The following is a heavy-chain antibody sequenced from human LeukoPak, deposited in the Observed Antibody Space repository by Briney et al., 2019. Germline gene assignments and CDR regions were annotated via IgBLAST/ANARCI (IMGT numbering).Heavy chain of an antibody. CDR1: GASISSSTYY. CDR3: ARDPGQQLPRGWFDP. CDR2: IYYSGST. J-gene: IGHJ5*02. V-gene: IGHV4-39*07. Sequence: SETLSLTCTVSGASISSSTYYWAWIRQPPGKSLEWIGSIYYSGSTYYNPSLKSRVTISVDTSKNQFSLKLSSVTAADTAVYYCARDPGQQLPRGWFDPWGQGTLVTVSS. D-gene: IGHD6-13*01.